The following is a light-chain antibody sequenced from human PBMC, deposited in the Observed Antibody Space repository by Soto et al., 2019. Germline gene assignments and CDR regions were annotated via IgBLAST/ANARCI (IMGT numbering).Light chain of an antibody. CDR1: SSDVGGYDY. CDR2: EVS. J-gene: IGLJ1*01. Sequence: QSVLTQPASVSGSPGQSITISCTGTSSDVGGYDYVSWYQLHTGKAPKLMVFEVSNRPSGVSYRFSGSKSGNTASLTISGLQAEDEAYYFCSSYSISTAYLFGTGTKVTVL. V-gene: IGLV2-14*01. CDR3: SSYSISTAYL.